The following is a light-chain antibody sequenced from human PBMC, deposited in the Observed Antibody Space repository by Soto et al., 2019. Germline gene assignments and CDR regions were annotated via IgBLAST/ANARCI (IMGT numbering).Light chain of an antibody. V-gene: IGKV1-39*01. CDR3: QQSSSGPYT. CDR2: GAS. CDR1: ESVSTY. J-gene: IGKJ2*01. Sequence: DIQMTQSPSSLSASVGDRVTITCRASESVSTYLHWYQQKPGKAPKLLIYGASSLQSGVPSRFTGSGSGTDFTLTISSLQAEDFATYFCQQSSSGPYTFGQGTKLEIK.